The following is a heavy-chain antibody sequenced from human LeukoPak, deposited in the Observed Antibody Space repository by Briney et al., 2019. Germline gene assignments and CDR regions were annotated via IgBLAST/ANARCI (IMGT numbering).Heavy chain of an antibody. D-gene: IGHD6-6*01. V-gene: IGHV3-7*01. CDR3: ARAVAARSSY. CDR1: GFTLSSYW. Sequence: PGGSLRFSCAASGFTLSSYWMSWVRQAPGKGLEWVANINQDGSQKYYVDSVKGRFTISRDNAKNSLYLQMNSLRAEDTAVYYCARAVAARSSYWGQGTLVTVSS. CDR2: INQDGSQK. J-gene: IGHJ4*02.